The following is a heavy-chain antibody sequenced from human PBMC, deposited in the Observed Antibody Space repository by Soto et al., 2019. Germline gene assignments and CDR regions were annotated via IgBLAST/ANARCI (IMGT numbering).Heavy chain of an antibody. Sequence: QVQLVESGGGLVKPGGSLRLYCAASGFRFSDYYMSWIRQAQGKGLEWVSYISSSSTYTKYADSVKGRNTISRDNAKNSQYLQMNSLRAEDTAVYYCAGGHFGSGSYGYFWGQGTLVTVSS. J-gene: IGHJ4*02. CDR2: ISSSSTYT. CDR3: AGGHFGSGSYGYF. V-gene: IGHV3-11*05. CDR1: GFRFSDYY. D-gene: IGHD3-10*01.